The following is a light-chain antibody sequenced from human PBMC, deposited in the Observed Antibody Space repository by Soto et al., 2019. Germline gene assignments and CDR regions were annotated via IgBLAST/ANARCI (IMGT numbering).Light chain of an antibody. J-gene: IGLJ3*02. CDR1: SYNIGSNT. CDR2: ANN. V-gene: IGLV1-44*01. Sequence: QSVLTQPPSASGTPGQRVTISCSGGSYNIGSNTVNWYRQVPGAAPRLLIYANNKRPSGVPDRFSGSESGTSASLAISGLQSEDEADYYCAAWDDSLNGPVFGGGTKLTVL. CDR3: AAWDDSLNGPV.